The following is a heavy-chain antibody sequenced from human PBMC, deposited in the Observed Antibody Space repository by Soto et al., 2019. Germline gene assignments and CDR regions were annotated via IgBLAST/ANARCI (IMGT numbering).Heavy chain of an antibody. Sequence: QLQLQESGPGLVKPSETLSLTCTVSGGSISSSSYYWGWIRQPPGKGLEWIGSIYYSGSTYYNPSLKSRVTISVDTSKNQFSLKLSSVTAADTAVYYCARPGNYGSGSYLYYLDYWGKGTLVTVSS. CDR2: IYYSGST. V-gene: IGHV4-39*01. J-gene: IGHJ4*02. CDR3: ARPGNYGSGSYLYYLDY. D-gene: IGHD3-10*01. CDR1: GGSISSSSYY.